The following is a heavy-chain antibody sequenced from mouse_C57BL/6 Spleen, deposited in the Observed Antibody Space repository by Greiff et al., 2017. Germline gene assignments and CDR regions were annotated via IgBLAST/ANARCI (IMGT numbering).Heavy chain of an antibody. Sequence: QVQLQQPGAELVRPGTSVKLSCKASGYTFTSYWMHWVKQRPGQGLEWIGVIDPSDSYTNYNQKFKGKATLTVDTSSSTAYMQLSSLTSEDSAVYYCARRGAITTVVAKAMYYWGQGTSVTVSS. J-gene: IGHJ4*01. CDR1: GYTFTSYW. CDR2: IDPSDSYT. CDR3: ARRGAITTVVAKAMYY. D-gene: IGHD1-1*01. V-gene: IGHV1-59*01.